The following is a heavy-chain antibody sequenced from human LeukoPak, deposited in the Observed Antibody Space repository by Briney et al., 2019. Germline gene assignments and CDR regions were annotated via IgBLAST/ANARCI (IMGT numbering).Heavy chain of an antibody. CDR3: ARGQGYFDY. CDR1: GFTFSSYT. V-gene: IGHV3-21*01. Sequence: GVALRLSCAASGFTFSSYTMNWVRQAPGKGLEWVSSISSGGSYIYYADSVKGRFTISRDNTKNSLDLQMNSLRAEDTAVYYCARGQGYFDYWGQGTLVTVSS. CDR2: ISSGGSYI. J-gene: IGHJ4*02.